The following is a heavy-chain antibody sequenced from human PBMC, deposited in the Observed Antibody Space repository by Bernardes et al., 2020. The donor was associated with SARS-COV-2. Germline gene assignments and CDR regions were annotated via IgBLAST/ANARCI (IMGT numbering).Heavy chain of an antibody. D-gene: IGHD3-16*01. CDR2: INAGTHDT. Sequence: ASVKVSCKASGHTTAIHWVRQAPGHSLEWMGWINAGTHDTKYSQKFQGRITITRDTAANTAYMELSSLRSEDSAVYYCAGGGGIEYYFGFDVWVQGATVTVSS. V-gene: IGHV1-3*01. CDR1: GHTTA. J-gene: IGHJ6*02. CDR3: AGGGGIEYYFGFDV.